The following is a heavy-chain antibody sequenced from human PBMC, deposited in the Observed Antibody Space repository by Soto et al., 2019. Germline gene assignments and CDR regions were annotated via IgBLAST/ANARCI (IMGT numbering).Heavy chain of an antibody. D-gene: IGHD3-22*01. Sequence: PSETLSLTCAVSGGSISSGGYSWSWIRQPPGKGLEWIGYIYHSGSTYYNPSLKSRVTISVDRSKNQFSLKLSSVTAADTAVYYCASAQKYYYDSSGYYSDYWGQGTLVTVCS. V-gene: IGHV4-30-2*01. CDR1: GGSISSGGYS. CDR3: ASAQKYYYDSSGYYSDY. CDR2: IYHSGST. J-gene: IGHJ4*02.